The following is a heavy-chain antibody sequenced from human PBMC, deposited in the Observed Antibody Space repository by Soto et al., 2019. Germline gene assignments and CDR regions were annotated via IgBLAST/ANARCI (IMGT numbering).Heavy chain of an antibody. CDR1: GFTFSSYA. D-gene: IGHD3-9*01. Sequence: QVQLVESGGGVVQPGRSLRLSCAASGFTFSSYAMHWVRQAPGKGLEWVAVISYDGSNKYYADSVKGRFAISRDNSKNTLYLQMNSLRAEDTAVDYCGRGRGRYFDWLRGGMDVWGQGTTVTVSS. CDR3: GRGRGRYFDWLRGGMDV. CDR2: ISYDGSNK. J-gene: IGHJ6*02. V-gene: IGHV3-30*09.